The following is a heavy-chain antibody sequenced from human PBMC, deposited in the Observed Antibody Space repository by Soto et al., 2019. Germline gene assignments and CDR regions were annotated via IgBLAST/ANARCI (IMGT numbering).Heavy chain of an antibody. CDR3: ASQPPALNWNYEERGAFDY. Sequence: QVQLQESGPGLLKPSQTLSLTCTVSCGSISSCGYYWSWIRQHPGKGLGWIGYIYYSGSTYYNPSLKSRVTISVDTSNNQFSLNLSPVPAADTDEYYCASQPPALNWNYEERGAFDYWGQATMVTASS. CDR2: IYYSGST. V-gene: IGHV4-31*03. CDR1: CGSISSCGYY. D-gene: IGHD1-7*01. J-gene: IGHJ3*01.